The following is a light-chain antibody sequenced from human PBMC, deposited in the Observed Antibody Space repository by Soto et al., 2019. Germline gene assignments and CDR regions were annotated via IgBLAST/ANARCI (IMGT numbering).Light chain of an antibody. Sequence: QSALAQPPSASGSPGQSVTFSCTGTSSDVGTYDYVSWYQQYPGKAPKLLIYGVTRRPSGVPGRFSGSKPGNTAALTVSGLQAEDEAYYYCSSYAGRSMYVFGTGTKVTVL. J-gene: IGLJ1*01. CDR3: SSYAGRSMYV. CDR2: GVT. V-gene: IGLV2-8*01. CDR1: SSDVGTYDY.